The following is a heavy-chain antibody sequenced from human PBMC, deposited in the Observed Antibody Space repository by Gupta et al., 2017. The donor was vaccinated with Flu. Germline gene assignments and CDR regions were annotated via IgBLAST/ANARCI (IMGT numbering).Heavy chain of an antibody. D-gene: IGHD3-22*01. Sequence: EVQLVESGGGLVQPGGSLRLSCAASGFTFSSFEMNWVRQAPGKGLEWVSYISSSGSTIYYADSVKGRFTISRDNAKNSLYLQMNSLRAEDTAVYYCARAMIVVEYGMDVWGQGTTVTVSS. CDR2: ISSSGSTI. CDR1: GFTFSSFE. CDR3: ARAMIVVEYGMDV. J-gene: IGHJ6*02. V-gene: IGHV3-48*03.